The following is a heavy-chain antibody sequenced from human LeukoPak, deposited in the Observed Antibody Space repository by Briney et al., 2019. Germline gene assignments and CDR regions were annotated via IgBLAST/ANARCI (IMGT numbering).Heavy chain of an antibody. CDR1: GYTLTELS. V-gene: IGHV1-24*01. J-gene: IGHJ4*02. Sequence: ASVKVSCKVSGYTLTELSMHWVRQAPGKGLEWMGGFDPEDGETIYAQKFQGRVTMTEDTSTDTAYMELSSLRSEDTAVNYCATDPAGRYSSGWYTFDYWGQGTLVTVSS. CDR2: FDPEDGET. D-gene: IGHD6-19*01. CDR3: ATDPAGRYSSGWYTFDY.